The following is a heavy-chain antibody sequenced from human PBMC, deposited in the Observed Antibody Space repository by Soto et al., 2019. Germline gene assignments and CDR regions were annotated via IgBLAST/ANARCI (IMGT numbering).Heavy chain of an antibody. V-gene: IGHV3-30*18. D-gene: IGHD5-18*01. J-gene: IGHJ4*02. CDR3: AKDLAAMDTAFDY. CDR1: GFTFSSYG. Sequence: GGSLRLSCAASGFTFSSYGMHWVRQAPGKGLEWVAVISYDGSNKYYADSVKGRFTISRDNSKNTLYLQMNSLRAEDTAVYYCAKDLAAMDTAFDYWGQGTLVTVSS. CDR2: ISYDGSNK.